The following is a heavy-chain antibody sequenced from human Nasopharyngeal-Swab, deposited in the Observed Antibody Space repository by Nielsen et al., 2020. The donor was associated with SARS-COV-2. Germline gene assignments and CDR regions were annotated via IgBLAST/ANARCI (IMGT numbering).Heavy chain of an antibody. CDR1: AFTLSSYS. D-gene: IGHD6-13*01. V-gene: IGHV3-21*01. CDR3: ARGSSIPDSSSFSAFDI. CDR2: IRSSSSDI. Sequence: VTLRLSCAASAFTLSSYSMNWVRQPPGKGMEWVSSIRSSSSDIYYADSVKGRFTISRDTAKNLLDLQMNSLRAEDTAVYYCARGSSIPDSSSFSAFDIWGQGTMVTVSS. J-gene: IGHJ3*02.